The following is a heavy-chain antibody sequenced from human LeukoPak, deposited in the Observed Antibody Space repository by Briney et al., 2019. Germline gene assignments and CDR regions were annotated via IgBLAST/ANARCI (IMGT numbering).Heavy chain of an antibody. CDR1: GGSISSYY. Sequence: SETLSLTCTVSGGSISSYYWSWIRQPPGKGLEWIGYIYYSGSTNYNPSLKSRVTISVDTSKNQFSLKLSSVTAADTAVYYCAREFYDQYYFDYWGQGTLVTVSS. CDR3: AREFYDQYYFDY. D-gene: IGHD2/OR15-2a*01. J-gene: IGHJ4*02. CDR2: IYYSGST. V-gene: IGHV4-59*12.